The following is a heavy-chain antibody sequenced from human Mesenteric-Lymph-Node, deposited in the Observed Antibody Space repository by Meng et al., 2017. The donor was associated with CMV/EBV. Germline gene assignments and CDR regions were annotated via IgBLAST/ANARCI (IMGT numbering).Heavy chain of an antibody. CDR3: AKDNGPGDYYYGMDV. V-gene: IGHV3-30*02. Sequence: GESLKISCAASGFSFRSYGMHWVRQAPGKGLEWVAFIRYDGSNKYYSDSVKGRFSISRDNSKNTLYLQMNSLRVEDTALYYCAKDNGPGDYYYGMDVWGQGTPVTVSS. J-gene: IGHJ6*02. CDR2: IRYDGSNK. CDR1: GFSFRSYG.